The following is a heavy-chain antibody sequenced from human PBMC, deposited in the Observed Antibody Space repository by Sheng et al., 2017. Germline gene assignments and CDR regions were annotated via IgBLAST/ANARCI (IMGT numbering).Heavy chain of an antibody. J-gene: IGHJ5*02. CDR3: ARDRYYDFWSGYFQRGHWFDP. D-gene: IGHD3-3*01. CDR1: GGTFSSYA. CDR2: IIPILGIA. V-gene: IGHV1-69*04. Sequence: QVQLVQSGAEVKKPGSSVKVSCKASGGTFSSYAISWVRQAPGQGLEWMGGIIPILGIANYAQKFQGRVTITADKSTSTAYMELSSLRSEDTAVYYCARDRYYDFWSGYFQRGHWFDPWRQGTLVTVSS.